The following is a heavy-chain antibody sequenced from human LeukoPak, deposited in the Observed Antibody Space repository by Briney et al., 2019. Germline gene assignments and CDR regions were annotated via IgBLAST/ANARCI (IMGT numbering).Heavy chain of an antibody. Sequence: SVKVSCKASGGTFSSYAISWVRQAPGQGVEWMGRIIPILGIANYAQKFQGRVTITADKSTSTAYMELSSLRSEDTAVYYCATWEGGYSYGYDYWGQGTLVTVSS. CDR2: IIPILGIA. J-gene: IGHJ4*02. V-gene: IGHV1-69*04. CDR3: ATWEGGYSYGYDY. CDR1: GGTFSSYA. D-gene: IGHD5-18*01.